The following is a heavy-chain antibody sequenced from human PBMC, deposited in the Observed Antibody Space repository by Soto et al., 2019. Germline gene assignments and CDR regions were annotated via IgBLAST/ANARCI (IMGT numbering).Heavy chain of an antibody. J-gene: IGHJ6*03. V-gene: IGHV3-21*01. CDR3: AIETYYDFWSGYYVFPFDYMDV. D-gene: IGHD3-3*01. CDR1: GFTFSSYS. Sequence: EVQLVESGGGLVKPGGSLRLSCAASGFTFSSYSMNWVRQAPGKGLGWVSSISSSSSYIYYADSVKGRFTISRDNAKNSLYLQMNSLRAEDTAVYYCAIETYYDFWSGYYVFPFDYMDVWGKGTTVTVSS. CDR2: ISSSSSYI.